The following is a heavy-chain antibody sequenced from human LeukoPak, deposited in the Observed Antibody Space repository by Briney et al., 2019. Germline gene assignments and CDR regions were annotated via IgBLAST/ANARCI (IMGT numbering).Heavy chain of an antibody. V-gene: IGHV3-33*03. CDR2: IWYDGSNK. Sequence: PGRSLRLSCAASGFTFSNYGMHWVRQAPGKGLEWVAVIWYDGSNKYYADSVKGRFTISRDNSKNTLYLQMNSLRVEDTAVYYCAKAVGDYFDYWGQGTLVTVSS. CDR1: GFTFSNYG. J-gene: IGHJ4*02. CDR3: AKAVGDYFDY. D-gene: IGHD3-3*01.